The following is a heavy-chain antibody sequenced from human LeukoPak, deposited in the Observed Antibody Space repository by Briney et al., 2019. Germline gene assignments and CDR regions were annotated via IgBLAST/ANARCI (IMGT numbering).Heavy chain of an antibody. CDR1: GFTVSSNY. Sequence: PGGSLRLSCAASGFTVSSNYMNWVRQAPGKGLEWVSVIYSGGSTYYADSVKGRFTISRDNSKNTLYLQMNSLSAEDTAVYYCARVAEWELRGPYRDAFDIWGQGTMVTVSS. D-gene: IGHD1-26*01. J-gene: IGHJ3*02. CDR3: ARVAEWELRGPYRDAFDI. CDR2: IYSGGST. V-gene: IGHV3-66*01.